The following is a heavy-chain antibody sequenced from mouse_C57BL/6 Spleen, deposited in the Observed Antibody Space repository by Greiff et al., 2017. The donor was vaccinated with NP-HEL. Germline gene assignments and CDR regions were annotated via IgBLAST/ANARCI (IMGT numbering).Heavy chain of an antibody. D-gene: IGHD2-1*01. CDR2: ISSGGDYI. J-gene: IGHJ4*01. CDR1: GFTFSSYA. V-gene: IGHV5-9-1*02. CDR3: TRDSFYYGNYYAMDY. Sequence: EVQGVESGEGLVKPGGSLKLSCAASGFTFSSYAMSWVRQTPEKRLEWVAYISSGGDYIYYADTVKGRFTISRDNARNTLYLQMSSLKSEDTAMYYCTRDSFYYGNYYAMDYWGQGTSVTVSS.